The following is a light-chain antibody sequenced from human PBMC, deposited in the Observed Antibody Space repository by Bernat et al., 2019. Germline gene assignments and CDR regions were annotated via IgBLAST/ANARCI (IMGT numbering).Light chain of an antibody. CDR2: GAS. CDR3: QQLDKFPIT. CDR1: QVIGTS. J-gene: IGKJ5*01. V-gene: IGKV1-9*01. Sequence: DIQLTQSPSFLSASVGDRVTITCRASQVIGTSLAWYHQKPGKAPHLLIYGASTLQSGVPSRFSGSGSGTEFTLTISSLQPEDSATYYCQQLDKFPITFGQGTRLEIK.